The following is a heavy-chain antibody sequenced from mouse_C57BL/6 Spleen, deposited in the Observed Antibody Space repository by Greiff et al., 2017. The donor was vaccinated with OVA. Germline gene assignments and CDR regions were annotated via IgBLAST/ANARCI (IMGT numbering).Heavy chain of an antibody. V-gene: IGHV5-4*01. CDR3: ARDVREITTWYFDV. J-gene: IGHJ1*03. Sequence: DVKLVESGGGLVKPGGSLKLSCAASGFTFSSYAMSWVRQTPEQRLEWVATISDGGSYTYYPDNVQGRFTITRDNADNNLYLQMSHLNSEDTAVYDCARDVREITTWYFDVWGTGTTVTVSS. D-gene: IGHD2-4*01. CDR1: GFTFSSYA. CDR2: ISDGGSYT.